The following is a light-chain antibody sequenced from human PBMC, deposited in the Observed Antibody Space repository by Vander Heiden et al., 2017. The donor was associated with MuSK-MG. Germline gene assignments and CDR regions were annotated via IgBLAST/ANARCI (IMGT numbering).Light chain of an antibody. Sequence: SALSPAASLSGSPVQSITISCTGPSSDVGRSGYFSWSRQHPGNHPQLTFYDVTQRPAVVSIRFSDSKAGNTASLTISERLEEDDGEYYACTYTSSSTLVFGGGTKLTVL. CDR3: CTYTSSSTLV. V-gene: IGLV2-14*01. J-gene: IGLJ2*01. CDR2: DVT. CDR1: SSDVGRSGY.